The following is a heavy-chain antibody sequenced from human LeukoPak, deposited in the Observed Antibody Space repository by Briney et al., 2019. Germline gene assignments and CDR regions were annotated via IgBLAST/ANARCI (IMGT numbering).Heavy chain of an antibody. D-gene: IGHD2-2*01. Sequence: PSETLSLTCAVYGGSFSGYYWSWIRQPPRKGLEWIGEINHSGSTNYNPSLKSRVTISVDTSKNQFSLKLSSVTAADTAVYYCARGRGGCSSTSCYSTSWDYWGQGTLVTVSS. CDR1: GGSFSGYY. V-gene: IGHV4-34*01. CDR3: ARGRGGCSSTSCYSTSWDY. J-gene: IGHJ4*02. CDR2: INHSGST.